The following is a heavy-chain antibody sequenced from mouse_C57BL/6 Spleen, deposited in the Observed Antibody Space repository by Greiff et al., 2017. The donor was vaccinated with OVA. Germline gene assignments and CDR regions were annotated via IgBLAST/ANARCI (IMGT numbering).Heavy chain of an antibody. J-gene: IGHJ1*03. CDR3: AREEDYGSSSYWYFDV. Sequence: QVQLQQPGAELVRPGTSVKLSCKASGYTFTSYWMHWVKQRPGQGLEWIGVIDPSDSYTNYNQKFKGKATLTVDTSSSTAYMQLSSLTSEDSAVYYCAREEDYGSSSYWYFDVWGTGTTVTVSS. CDR2: IDPSDSYT. V-gene: IGHV1-59*01. CDR1: GYTFTSYW. D-gene: IGHD1-1*01.